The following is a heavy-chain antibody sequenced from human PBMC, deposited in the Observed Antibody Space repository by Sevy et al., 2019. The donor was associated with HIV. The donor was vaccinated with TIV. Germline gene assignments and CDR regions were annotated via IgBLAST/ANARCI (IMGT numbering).Heavy chain of an antibody. CDR3: ARRGPPGIAVAGNAFDI. Sequence: GWSLRLSCAASGFTFSDYYMSWIRQAPGKGLEWVSYISSSGSTIYYADSVKGRFTISRDNAKNSLYLQMNSLRAEDTAVYYCARRGPPGIAVAGNAFDIWGQGTMVTVSS. J-gene: IGHJ3*02. V-gene: IGHV3-11*01. CDR1: GFTFSDYY. CDR2: ISSSGSTI. D-gene: IGHD6-19*01.